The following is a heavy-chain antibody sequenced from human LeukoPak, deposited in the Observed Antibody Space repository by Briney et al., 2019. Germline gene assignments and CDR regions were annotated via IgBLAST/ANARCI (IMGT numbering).Heavy chain of an antibody. J-gene: IGHJ5*02. CDR1: GGSISSSSYY. Sequence: SETLSLTCTVSGGSISSSSYYWGWIRQPPGKGLEWIGIIYYSGSTYYNPSLKSRLTISVDTSKNQFSLKLSSVTATDTAVYYWARRGHCSSTSCYEYWFDPWGQGTLVTVSS. V-gene: IGHV4-39*01. CDR2: IYYSGST. D-gene: IGHD2-2*01. CDR3: ARRGHCSSTSCYEYWFDP.